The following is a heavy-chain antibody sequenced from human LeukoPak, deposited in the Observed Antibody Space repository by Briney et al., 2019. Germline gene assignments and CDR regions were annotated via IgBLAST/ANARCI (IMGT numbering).Heavy chain of an antibody. V-gene: IGHV4-34*01. D-gene: IGHD2-2*01. CDR3: ARGHLGQLPNDY. CDR1: GGSISGGSISSYY. J-gene: IGHJ4*02. Sequence: SETLSLTCTVSGGSISGGSISSYYWSWIRQPPGKGLEWIGEINHSGSTNYNPSLKSRVTISVDTSKNQFSLKLSSVTAADTAVYYCARGHLGQLPNDYWGQGTLVTVSS. CDR2: INHSGST.